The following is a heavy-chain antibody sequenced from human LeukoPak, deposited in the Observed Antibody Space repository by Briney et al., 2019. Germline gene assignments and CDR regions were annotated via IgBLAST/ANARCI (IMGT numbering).Heavy chain of an antibody. D-gene: IGHD3-22*01. V-gene: IGHV3-23*01. CDR1: GFTFSNYA. CDR2: ISSSGANT. J-gene: IGHJ1*01. CDR3: AKDGHYDSSGFTLQY. Sequence: GGSLRLSCAASGFTFSNYAITWVRQAPGKGLEWVSTISSSGANTYYADSVRGRFTISRDNSKNTPYLQMNSLRAKDTAVYYCAKDGHYDSSGFTLQYWGQGTLVTVSS.